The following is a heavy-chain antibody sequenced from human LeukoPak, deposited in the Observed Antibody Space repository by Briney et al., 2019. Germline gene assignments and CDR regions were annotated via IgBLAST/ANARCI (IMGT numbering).Heavy chain of an antibody. V-gene: IGHV1-18*01. CDR2: ISAYNGNT. D-gene: IGHD6-19*01. Sequence: ASVKVSCKASGYTFTSYGISWVRQAPGQGLEWMGWISAYNGNTNYAQKLQGRVTVTTDTSTSTAYMELRSLRSDDTAVYYCASDPSVAVAGYFDYWGQGTLVTVSS. J-gene: IGHJ4*02. CDR1: GYTFTSYG. CDR3: ASDPSVAVAGYFDY.